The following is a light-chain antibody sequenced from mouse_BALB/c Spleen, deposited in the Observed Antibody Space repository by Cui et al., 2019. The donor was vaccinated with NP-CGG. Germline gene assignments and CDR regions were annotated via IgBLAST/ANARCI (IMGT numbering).Light chain of an antibody. CDR1: TGAVTTSNY. Sequence: QAFLIHESALTTSPDETVTLTCRTSTGAVTTSNYADLVQEKPDHLFTGLIGGTNNRAPGVPARFSGSLIGDKAALTITGAQTEDEAIYFCALWYSNHWVFDGGTKLTVL. CDR2: GTN. J-gene: IGLJ1*01. V-gene: IGLV1*01. CDR3: ALWYSNHWV.